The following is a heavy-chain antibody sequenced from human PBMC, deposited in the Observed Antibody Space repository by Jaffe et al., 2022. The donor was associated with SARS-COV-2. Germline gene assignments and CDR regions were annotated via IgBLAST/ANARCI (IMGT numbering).Heavy chain of an antibody. V-gene: IGHV3-21*01. D-gene: IGHD2-15*01. CDR2: ISSSSSYI. J-gene: IGHJ6*02. CDR1: GFTFSSYS. Sequence: EVQLVESGGGLVKPGGSLRLSCAASGFTFSSYSMNWVRQAPGKGLEWVSSISSSSSYIYYADSVKGRFTISRDNAKNSLYLQMNSLRAEDTAVYYCAREGYCSGGSCYDGMDVWGQGTTVTVSS. CDR3: AREGYCSGGSCYDGMDV.